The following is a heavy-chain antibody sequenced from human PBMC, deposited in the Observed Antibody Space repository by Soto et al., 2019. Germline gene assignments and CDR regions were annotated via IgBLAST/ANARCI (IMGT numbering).Heavy chain of an antibody. CDR2: IYPADSDT. J-gene: IGHJ5*02. V-gene: IGHV5-51*01. D-gene: IGHD4-17*01. CDR1: GFTFTNYW. Sequence: GESLKISCETSGFTFTNYWIFWVRQVPGKGLEWMGLIYPADSDTRYNPSFRGQVTISADTSTNTAFLHWSSLSASDSATYFCARTGRSGLRWLDFFDPWGQGTQVTVSS. CDR3: ARTGRSGLRWLDFFDP.